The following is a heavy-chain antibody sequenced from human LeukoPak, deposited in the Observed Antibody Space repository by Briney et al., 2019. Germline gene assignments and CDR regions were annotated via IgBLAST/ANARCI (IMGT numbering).Heavy chain of an antibody. CDR2: TYYRSKWYN. V-gene: IGHV6-1*01. J-gene: IGHJ6*03. Sequence: SQTLSLTCAISGDSVSSNSAAWNWIRQSPSRGLEWLGRTYYRSKWYNDYAVSVKSRITINPDTSKNQFSLQLNSVTPEDTAVYYCARALGQITMFRGAVYYYYMDVWGKGTTVTVSS. CDR3: ARALGQITMFRGAVYYYYMDV. CDR1: GDSVSSNSAA. D-gene: IGHD3-10*01.